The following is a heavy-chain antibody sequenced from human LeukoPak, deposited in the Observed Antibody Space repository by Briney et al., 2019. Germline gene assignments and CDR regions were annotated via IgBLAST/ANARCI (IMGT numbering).Heavy chain of an antibody. J-gene: IGHJ3*02. CDR3: AKDSFFGVTYYDAFDI. CDR2: ISGGGGST. D-gene: IGHD2-21*02. V-gene: IGHV3-23*01. CDR1: GFTFSGYA. Sequence: PGGSLRLSCAASGFTFSGYAMSWVRQAPGKGLEWVSAISGGGGSTYYADSVKGRFTIPRDNSKNTLYLQMNSLRAEDTAVYYCAKDSFFGVTYYDAFDIWGQGTMVTVSS.